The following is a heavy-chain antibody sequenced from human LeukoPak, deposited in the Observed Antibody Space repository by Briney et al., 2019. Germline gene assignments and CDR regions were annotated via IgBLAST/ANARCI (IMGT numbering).Heavy chain of an antibody. Sequence: SETLSLTCTVSGGSINTYYWSWIRQPPGKGLEWLGYIFYSGSTNYNPSLKSRVTISVDTSKNQFSLKLTSVIAADTAIYYCARDSGFGDPFDYWGRGTLVAVSS. J-gene: IGHJ4*02. D-gene: IGHD1-1*01. V-gene: IGHV4-59*01. CDR1: GGSINTYY. CDR2: IFYSGST. CDR3: ARDSGFGDPFDY.